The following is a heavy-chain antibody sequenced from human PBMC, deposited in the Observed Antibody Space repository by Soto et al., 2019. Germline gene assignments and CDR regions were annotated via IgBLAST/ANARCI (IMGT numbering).Heavy chain of an antibody. CDR1: GGSFSGYY. V-gene: IGHV4-34*01. CDR2: INHSGST. J-gene: IGHJ5*02. Sequence: LSETLSLTCAVYGGSFSGYYWSWIRQPPGKGLEWIGEINHSGSTNYNPSLKSRVTISVDTSKNQFSLKLSSVTAADTAVYYCARGRTGFSSGYYSAEFDPWGQGYLVT. D-gene: IGHD3-3*01. CDR3: ARGRTGFSSGYYSAEFDP.